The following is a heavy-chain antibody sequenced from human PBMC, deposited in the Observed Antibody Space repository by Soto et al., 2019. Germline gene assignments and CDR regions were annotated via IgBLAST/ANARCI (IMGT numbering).Heavy chain of an antibody. J-gene: IGHJ4*02. CDR3: ARWSYLDY. Sequence: GGSLRLSCAASGFSFISYAMSWGRQAPGKGLEWVSTISGSDGKTFYADSVKGRFFISRDTSDNMLYLQMNSLRDDDTAVYYCARWSYLDYWGQGARVTVSS. CDR2: ISGSDGKT. CDR1: GFSFISYA. V-gene: IGHV3-23*01. D-gene: IGHD2-15*01.